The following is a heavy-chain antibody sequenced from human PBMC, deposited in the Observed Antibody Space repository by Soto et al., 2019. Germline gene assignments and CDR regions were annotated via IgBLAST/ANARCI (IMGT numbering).Heavy chain of an antibody. J-gene: IGHJ6*02. D-gene: IGHD3-3*01. V-gene: IGHV1-8*01. CDR1: GYTFTSYD. CDR3: ARPRSGSYYYGMDV. CDR2: MKPNSGNT. Sequence: QVQLVQSGAEVKKPGASVKVSCKASGYTFTSYDINWVRQATGQGLEWMGWMKPNSGNTGYAQKFQGRVTMTRNTSIITAYMELSSLRSEDTAVYYCARPRSGSYYYGMDVWGQGTEVTVSS.